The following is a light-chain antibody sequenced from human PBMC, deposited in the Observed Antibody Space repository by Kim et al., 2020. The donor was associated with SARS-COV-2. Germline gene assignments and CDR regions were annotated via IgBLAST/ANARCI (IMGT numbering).Light chain of an antibody. Sequence: SYELTQPPSVSVSPGQTASITCSGDKLGDKYACWYQQKPGQSPVLVIYEDSKRPSGIPERFSGPNSGNTATLTLSGTQAMDEADYYCQAWDSSTWGFGGG. CDR3: QAWDSSTWG. CDR1: KLGDKY. J-gene: IGLJ3*02. CDR2: EDS. V-gene: IGLV3-1*01.